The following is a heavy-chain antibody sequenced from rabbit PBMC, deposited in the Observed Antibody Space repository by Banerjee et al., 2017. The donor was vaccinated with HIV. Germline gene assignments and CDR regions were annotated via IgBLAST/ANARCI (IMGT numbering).Heavy chain of an antibody. CDR2: INTSSGNT. D-gene: IGHD4-2*01. V-gene: IGHV1S45*01. Sequence: QEQLEESGGDLVKPEGSLTLTCTASAFSFSNKYVMCWVRQAPGKGLEWIACINTSSGNTVYASWAKGRFTISKTSSTTVTLQMTSLTVADMATYFCARGDAGSSWGLDLWGQGTLVTVS. CDR3: ARGDAGSSWGLDL. J-gene: IGHJ3*01. CDR1: AFSFSNKYV.